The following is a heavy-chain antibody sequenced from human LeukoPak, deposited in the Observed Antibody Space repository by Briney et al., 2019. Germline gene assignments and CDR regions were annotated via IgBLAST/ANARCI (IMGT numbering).Heavy chain of an antibody. CDR2: IIPIFGTA. J-gene: IGHJ5*02. CDR1: GGTFSSYA. Sequence: ASVKVSCKASGGTFSSYAISWVRQAPGQGLEWMGGIIPIFGTANYAQKFQGRVTITADESTSTAYMELSSLRSEDTAVYYCAGDDITMVRGVRENWFDPWGQGTLVTVSS. V-gene: IGHV1-69*13. CDR3: AGDDITMVRGVRENWFDP. D-gene: IGHD3-10*01.